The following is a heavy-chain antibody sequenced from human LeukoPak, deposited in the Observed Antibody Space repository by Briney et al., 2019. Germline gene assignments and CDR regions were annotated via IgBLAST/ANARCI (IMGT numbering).Heavy chain of an antibody. J-gene: IGHJ4*02. CDR2: IYYSGST. CDR1: GGSISSSGYY. D-gene: IGHD3-10*01. Sequence: SETLSLTCTVFGGSISSSGYYWSWIRQHPEKGLEWIGYIYYSGSTNYNPSLKSRVTISVDTSKNQFSLKLSSVTAADTAVYYCARTLKYYYGSGSYYGFDYWGQGTLVTVSS. V-gene: IGHV4-31*03. CDR3: ARTLKYYYGSGSYYGFDY.